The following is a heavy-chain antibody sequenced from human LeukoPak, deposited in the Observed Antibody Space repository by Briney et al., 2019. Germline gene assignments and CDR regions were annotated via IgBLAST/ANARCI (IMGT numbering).Heavy chain of an antibody. CDR3: ARGVMDFWSAYYTAFDY. D-gene: IGHD3-3*01. CDR1: GFTFSSFW. CDR2: IDQDGSVK. Sequence: GRSLRLSCVASGFTFSSFWMTWVRQAPGKGLEWVASIDQDGSVKYYVDSVKGRFTISRDNAKNSLYLQMNSLRAGDTAVYYCARGVMDFWSAYYTAFDYWGQGTLVTVSS. J-gene: IGHJ4*02. V-gene: IGHV3-7*01.